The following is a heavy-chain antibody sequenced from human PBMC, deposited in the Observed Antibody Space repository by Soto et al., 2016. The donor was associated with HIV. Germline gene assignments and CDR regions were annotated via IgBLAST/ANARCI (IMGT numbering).Heavy chain of an antibody. CDR1: GETFSGYY. V-gene: IGHV4-34*02. Sequence: QVKLQQWGAGLVRPSGTVSLTCAVYGETFSGYYWSWIRQSPGEGLEWIGDVNANGSVSYSLSLKSRVVISADRSKNQFSXKLRSVIAADTAIYYCARLNYGSGKDYFDYVGPGNSGHCLL. CDR3: ARLNYGSGKDYFDY. D-gene: IGHD3-10*01. CDR2: VNANGSV. J-gene: IGHJ4*02.